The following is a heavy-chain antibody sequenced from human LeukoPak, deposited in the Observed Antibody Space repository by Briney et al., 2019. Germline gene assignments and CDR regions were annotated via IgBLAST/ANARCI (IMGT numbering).Heavy chain of an antibody. J-gene: IGHJ4*02. Sequence: SETLSLTCTVSGGSISSYYWSWIRQPPGKGLEWIGYIYYSGSTNYNPSLKSRVTISVDTSKNQFSLKLSSVTAADTAVYYCAREGPGSSWYNDYWGQGTLVTVSS. CDR1: GGSISSYY. CDR2: IYYSGST. D-gene: IGHD6-13*01. V-gene: IGHV4-59*12. CDR3: AREGPGSSWYNDY.